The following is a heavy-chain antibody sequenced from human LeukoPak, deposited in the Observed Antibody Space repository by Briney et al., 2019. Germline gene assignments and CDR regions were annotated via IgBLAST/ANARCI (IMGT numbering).Heavy chain of an antibody. CDR2: INTDGGFT. J-gene: IGHJ4*02. CDR3: AREAKVGGALQY. Sequence: GGSLRLSCAASGFIFSDYWMHWVRQAPGKGLAWVSRINTDGGFTRYADSVQGRLIISRDTAKNTLFLQMNSLRAEDTAVYYCAREAKVGGALQYWGQGILVTVSS. V-gene: IGHV3-74*01. D-gene: IGHD1-26*01. CDR1: GFIFSDYW.